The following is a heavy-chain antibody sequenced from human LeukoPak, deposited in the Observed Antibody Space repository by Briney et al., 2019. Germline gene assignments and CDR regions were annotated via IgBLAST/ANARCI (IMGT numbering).Heavy chain of an antibody. D-gene: IGHD3-22*01. Sequence: GGSLRLSCAASVYIFSTYYMKWISQAPGKGLEWVSYISSTGSTIYYADSVKGRFTISRDNARNSLYLQMNSLRAEDTAVYYCARASYISGSPDVFDFWGQGTMVTVSS. V-gene: IGHV3-11*01. CDR2: ISSTGSTI. CDR3: ARASYISGSPDVFDF. CDR1: VYIFSTYY. J-gene: IGHJ3*01.